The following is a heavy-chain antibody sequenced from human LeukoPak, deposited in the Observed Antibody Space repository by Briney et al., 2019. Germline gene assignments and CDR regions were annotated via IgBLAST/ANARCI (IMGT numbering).Heavy chain of an antibody. D-gene: IGHD6-19*01. CDR1: GFTFSSYA. V-gene: IGHV3-64D*06. CDR2: ISSNGGST. J-gene: IGHJ4*02. Sequence: GGSLRLSCSASGFTFSSYAMHWVRQAPGKGLEYVSAISSNGGSTHYADSVKGRFTISRDNSKNTLYLQMSSLRAEDTAVYYCVKGYRQWLVDFDYWGQGTLVTVSS. CDR3: VKGYRQWLVDFDY.